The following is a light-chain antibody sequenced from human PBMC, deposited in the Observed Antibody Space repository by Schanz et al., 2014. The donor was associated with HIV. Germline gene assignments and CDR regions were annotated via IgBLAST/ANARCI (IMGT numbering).Light chain of an antibody. CDR3: QQYGNSPRT. CDR2: GAS. CDR1: QSVSSY. J-gene: IGKJ1*01. Sequence: EIVMTQSPATLSVSPGERATLSCRASQSVSSYLAWYQQKPGQAPRLLIYGASSRATGIPDRFSGSGSGTDFTLTISRLEPEDFAVYYCQQYGNSPRTFGQGTKVEI. V-gene: IGKV3-20*01.